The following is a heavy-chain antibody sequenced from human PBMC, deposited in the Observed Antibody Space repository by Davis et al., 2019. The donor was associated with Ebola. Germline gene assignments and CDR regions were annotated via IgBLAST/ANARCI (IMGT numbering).Heavy chain of an antibody. D-gene: IGHD4-17*01. J-gene: IGHJ6*02. Sequence: GESLKISCAASGFTFSSYAMSWVRQAPGKGLEWVSAISGSSGNTYYADSVKGRFTISRDNSKSTLYLQMNSLRAEDTAVYYCAKGLRGYGDYGEAEGYYYYGMDVWGQGTTVTVSS. CDR1: GFTFSSYA. CDR3: AKGLRGYGDYGEAEGYYYYGMDV. CDR2: ISGSSGNT. V-gene: IGHV3-23*01.